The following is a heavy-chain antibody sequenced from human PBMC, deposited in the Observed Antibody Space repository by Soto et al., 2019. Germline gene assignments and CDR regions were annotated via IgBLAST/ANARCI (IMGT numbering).Heavy chain of an antibody. Sequence: QVQLVESGGGGVQPGRSLRLSCAASGFTFSTYGVHWVRQAPGKGLEWVAVISYDGTNKYYADSVKGRFTSSRDNSKNTLYLQMNSLRAEDTAVYYCAKERYSSRSPDFDYWGQSTLVTVSS. J-gene: IGHJ4*02. D-gene: IGHD6-13*01. CDR2: ISYDGTNK. CDR3: AKERYSSRSPDFDY. CDR1: GFTFSTYG. V-gene: IGHV3-30*18.